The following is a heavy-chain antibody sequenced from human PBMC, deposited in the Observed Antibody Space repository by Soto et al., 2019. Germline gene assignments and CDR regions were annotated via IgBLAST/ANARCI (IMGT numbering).Heavy chain of an antibody. J-gene: IGHJ5*02. CDR1: GGTFNSYD. V-gene: IGHV1-69*13. Sequence: SVKVSCKASGGTFNSYDVNWVRQAPGQGLEWMGGIIPIVETPKYAQKFQGRVTITADESTNTVYMELSSLRSEDTAMYYCARLSRPNYYDTSGFFKDNWFDPWGQGTLVTVSS. D-gene: IGHD3-22*01. CDR2: IIPIVETP. CDR3: ARLSRPNYYDTSGFFKDNWFDP.